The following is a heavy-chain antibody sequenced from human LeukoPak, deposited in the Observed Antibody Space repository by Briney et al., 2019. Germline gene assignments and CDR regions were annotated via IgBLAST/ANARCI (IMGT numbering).Heavy chain of an antibody. CDR3: ARGLVVVPTANVGFDY. Sequence: GGSLRFSCAASGFAFSCYSMNWVRQAPGKGLEWVSSISSSSSYIYYADSVKGRFTISRDNAKNSLYLQMNSLRAEDTAVYYCARGLVVVPTANVGFDYWGQGTLVTVSS. D-gene: IGHD2-2*01. CDR1: GFAFSCYS. J-gene: IGHJ4*02. CDR2: ISSSSSYI. V-gene: IGHV3-21*01.